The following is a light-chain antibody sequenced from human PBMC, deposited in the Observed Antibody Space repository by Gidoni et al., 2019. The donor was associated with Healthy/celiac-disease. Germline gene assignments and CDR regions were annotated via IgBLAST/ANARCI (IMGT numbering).Light chain of an antibody. V-gene: IGKV2-28*01. CDR3: MQALQTWT. CDR1: QSLLHSNGYNY. J-gene: IGKJ1*01. CDR2: LGS. Sequence: DIVMTQSPLSLPVTPGEPASISCRSSQSLLHSNGYNYLDWYLQKPGQSPQLLIYLGSNRASGVPDRFSGSGSGTDFTLKSSRVEAEDVGVYYCMQALQTWTFXXXTKVEIK.